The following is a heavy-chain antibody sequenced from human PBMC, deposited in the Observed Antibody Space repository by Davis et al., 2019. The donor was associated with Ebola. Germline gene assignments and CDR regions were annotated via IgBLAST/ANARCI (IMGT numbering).Heavy chain of an antibody. D-gene: IGHD7-27*01. CDR1: GGTFSSYA. CDR2: MNPNSGNT. V-gene: IGHV1-8*02. CDR3: ARNNWGSVNFDY. Sequence: AASVKVSCKASGGTFSSYAINWMRQATGQGLEWMGWMNPNSGNTGYAQKFQGRVTMTRNTSISTAYMELSSLRSEDTAVYYCARNNWGSVNFDYWGQGTLVTVSS. J-gene: IGHJ4*02.